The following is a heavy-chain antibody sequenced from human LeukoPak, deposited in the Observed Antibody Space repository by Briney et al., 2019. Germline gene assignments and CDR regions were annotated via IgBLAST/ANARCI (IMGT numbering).Heavy chain of an antibody. CDR3: ARHSFGNWNDGSCDY. D-gene: IGHD1-1*01. CDR1: GYSFTSYW. CDR2: IYPGDSDT. Sequence: GESLKISCKGSGYSFTSYWIGWVRQMPGKGLEWMGIIYPGDSDTRYSPSFQGQVTISADKSISTAYLQWSSLKASDTAMYYCARHSFGNWNDGSCDYWGQGTLVTVSS. J-gene: IGHJ4*02. V-gene: IGHV5-51*01.